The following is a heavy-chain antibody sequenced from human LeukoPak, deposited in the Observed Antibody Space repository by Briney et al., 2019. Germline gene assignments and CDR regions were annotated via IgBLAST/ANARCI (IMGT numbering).Heavy chain of an antibody. Sequence: SGGSLRLSCAASGFTFGSYWMSWVRQAPGKGLEWVANIKQDGSEKYYVDSVKGRFTISRDNAKNSLYLQMNSLRAEDTAVYYCAREPYNYGDGDYFDYWGQGTLVTVSS. V-gene: IGHV3-7*03. CDR1: GFTFGSYW. CDR2: IKQDGSEK. J-gene: IGHJ4*02. D-gene: IGHD4-17*01. CDR3: AREPYNYGDGDYFDY.